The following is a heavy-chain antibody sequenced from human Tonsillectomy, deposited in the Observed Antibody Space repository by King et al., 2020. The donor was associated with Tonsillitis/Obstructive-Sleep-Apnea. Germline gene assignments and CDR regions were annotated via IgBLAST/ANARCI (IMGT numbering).Heavy chain of an antibody. J-gene: IGHJ4*02. CDR2: IYYSGST. CDR3: ESFRPGLDPFDY. CDR1: GGSISSSSYY. Sequence: QLQESGPGLVKPSETLSLTCTVSGGSISSSSYYWGWIRQPPGQGLEWIGSIYYSGSTYYNPSLKSRVTISVDTSKNQFSLKLSSVTAADTAVYYCESFRPGLDPFDYWGQGTLVTVSS. D-gene: IGHD2/OR15-2a*01. V-gene: IGHV4-39*01.